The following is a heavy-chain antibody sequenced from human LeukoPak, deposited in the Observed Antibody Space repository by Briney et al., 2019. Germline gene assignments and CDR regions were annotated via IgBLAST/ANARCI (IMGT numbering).Heavy chain of an antibody. CDR1: GGTFSGYY. D-gene: IGHD2-2*01. CDR3: ARGGDIVVVPAAMNYDY. CDR2: INHSGNT. Sequence: SETLSLTCAVYGGTFSGYYWSWIRQPPGKGLEWIGEINHSGNTNYNPSLKSRVTISVDTSKNQFSLRLSSVTAADTAVYYCARGGDIVVVPAAMNYDYWGQGTLVTVSS. V-gene: IGHV4-34*01. J-gene: IGHJ4*02.